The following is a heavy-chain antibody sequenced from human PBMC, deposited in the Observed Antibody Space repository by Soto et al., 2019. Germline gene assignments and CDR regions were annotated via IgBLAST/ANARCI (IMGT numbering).Heavy chain of an antibody. D-gene: IGHD5-12*01. J-gene: IGHJ4*02. CDR3: ESRDPGNSVDY. CDR1: GGSFTSNNW. Sequence: QVQLQESGPGLVKPSGTLYLTCAVSGGSFTSNNWWTCVRQPPGQVLEWIGEIYRSGSTNYNPSLKRRVTIPLDTPEQQCSLIVTSLAAADTAVYYCESRDPGNSVDYWGQGNLVTVSS. V-gene: IGHV4-4*02. CDR2: IYRSGST.